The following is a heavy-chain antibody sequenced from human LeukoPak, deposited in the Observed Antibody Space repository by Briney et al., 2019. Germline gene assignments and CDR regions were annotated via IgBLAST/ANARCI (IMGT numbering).Heavy chain of an antibody. V-gene: IGHV3-23*01. CDR3: AKDNSGNFLSPFDY. Sequence: PGGSLRLSCAASGFTFSSYAMTWVRQSPGKGLEWVSTISGSGGDTYYADSVKGRFTMSRGNSKNTLDLQMSSLRAEDTAIYYCAKDNSGNFLSPFDYWGQGTLVAVSS. J-gene: IGHJ4*02. D-gene: IGHD1-26*01. CDR2: ISGSGGDT. CDR1: GFTFSSYA.